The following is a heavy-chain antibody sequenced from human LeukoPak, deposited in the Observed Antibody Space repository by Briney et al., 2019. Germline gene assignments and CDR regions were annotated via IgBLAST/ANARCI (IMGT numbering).Heavy chain of an antibody. Sequence: GESLKISCKGSGYSFTSYWIGWVRQMPGKGLEWMGIIYPGDSDTRYSPSFQGQVTISADKSISTAYLQWSSLKASDTAMYYCASHVRGYSYGSRAFDIWGQGTMFTVSS. CDR2: IYPGDSDT. D-gene: IGHD5-18*01. V-gene: IGHV5-51*01. CDR3: ASHVRGYSYGSRAFDI. J-gene: IGHJ3*02. CDR1: GYSFTSYW.